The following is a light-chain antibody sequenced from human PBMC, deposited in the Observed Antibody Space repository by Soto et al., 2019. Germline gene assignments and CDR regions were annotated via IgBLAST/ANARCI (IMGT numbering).Light chain of an antibody. CDR1: QSISSW. CDR2: DAS. V-gene: IGKV1-5*01. CDR3: QHYNTYSKA. Sequence: DIQMTQSPSTLSASVGDRVTITCRASQSISSWLAWYQQKPGKAPKLLIYDASSLESGVPSRFSGSGSGTEFTLTISSLQPDDSAIYYCQHYNTYSKAFGPGTKVDI. J-gene: IGKJ3*01.